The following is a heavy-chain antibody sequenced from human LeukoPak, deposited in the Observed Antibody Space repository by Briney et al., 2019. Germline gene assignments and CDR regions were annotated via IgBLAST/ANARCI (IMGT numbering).Heavy chain of an antibody. J-gene: IGHJ4*02. CDR3: AREASGYYPDF. V-gene: IGHV3-48*03. Sequence: PGGSLRLSCAASGFTFSSYEMNWVRQAPGKGLEWVSYISSSGSTIYYADSVKGRFTISRDNAKNSLYLQMNSLRAEDTAVYFCAREASGYYPDFWGQGTPVTVSS. D-gene: IGHD3-3*01. CDR1: GFTFSSYE. CDR2: ISSSGSTI.